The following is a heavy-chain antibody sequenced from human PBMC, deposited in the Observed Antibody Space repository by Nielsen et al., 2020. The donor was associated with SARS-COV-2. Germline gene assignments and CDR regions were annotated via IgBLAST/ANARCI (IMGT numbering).Heavy chain of an antibody. Sequence: GESLKISCAASGFTFSSYAMSWVRQAPGKGLEWVSAISGSGGSTYYADSAKGRFTISRDNSKNTLYLQMNSLRAEDTAVYYCAKALSFYYYGMDVWGQGTTVTVSS. V-gene: IGHV3-23*01. D-gene: IGHD2-15*01. CDR3: AKALSFYYYGMDV. CDR2: ISGSGGST. CDR1: GFTFSSYA. J-gene: IGHJ6*02.